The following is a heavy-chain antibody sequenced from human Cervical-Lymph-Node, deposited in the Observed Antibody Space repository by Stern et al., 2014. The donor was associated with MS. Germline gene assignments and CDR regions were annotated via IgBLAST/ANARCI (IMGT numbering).Heavy chain of an antibody. CDR2: ISGSGGST. J-gene: IGHJ6*02. CDR3: ANLTPRDGMDV. Sequence: EVQLVQSGRGLAPPGGSIKLSGAASGFTFSRYAMSWVRQAPGKGLGWVSAISGSGGSTYYADSVKGRFTISRDNSKNTLYLQMNSLRAEDTAVYYCANLTPRDGMDVWGQGTTVTVSS. V-gene: IGHV3-23*04. CDR1: GFTFSRYA.